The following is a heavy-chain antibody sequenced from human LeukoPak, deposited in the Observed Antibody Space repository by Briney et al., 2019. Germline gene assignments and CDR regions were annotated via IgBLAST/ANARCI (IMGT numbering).Heavy chain of an antibody. CDR2: ISYDGSNK. CDR1: GFTFSSYA. CDR3: ASYDYYDSSGYCP. Sequence: WGSLRLSCAASGFTFSSYAMHWVRQAPGKGLEWVAVISYDGSNKYYADSVKGRFTISRDNSKNTLYLQMNSLRAEDTAVYYCASYDYYDSSGYCPWGQGTLVTVSS. D-gene: IGHD3-22*01. J-gene: IGHJ5*02. V-gene: IGHV3-30*04.